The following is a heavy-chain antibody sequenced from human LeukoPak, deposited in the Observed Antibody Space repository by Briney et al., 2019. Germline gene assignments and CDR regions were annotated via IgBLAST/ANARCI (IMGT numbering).Heavy chain of an antibody. J-gene: IGHJ3*02. CDR2: ISAYNGNT. CDR3: ARDASSDAFDI. CDR1: GYTFTSYG. Sequence: ASVKVSCKASGYTFTSYGISWVRRAPGQGLEWMVWISAYNGNTNYAQKLQGRVTMTTDTSTSTAYMELRSPRSDDTAVYYCARDASSDAFDIWGQGTMVTVSS. V-gene: IGHV1-18*01.